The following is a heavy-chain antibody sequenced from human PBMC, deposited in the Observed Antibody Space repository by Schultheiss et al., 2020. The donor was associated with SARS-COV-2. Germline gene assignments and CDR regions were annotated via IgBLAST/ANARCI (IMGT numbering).Heavy chain of an antibody. CDR1: GYTFTSYY. CDR3: ARVVVFRGYSYGPLDY. J-gene: IGHJ4*02. V-gene: IGHV1-69*13. D-gene: IGHD5-18*01. Sequence: SVKVSCKASGYTFTSYYMHWVRQAPGQGLEWMGGIIPIFGTANYAQKFQGRVTITADESTSTAYMELSRLRSDDTAVYYCARVVVFRGYSYGPLDYWGQGTLVTVSS. CDR2: IIPIFGTA.